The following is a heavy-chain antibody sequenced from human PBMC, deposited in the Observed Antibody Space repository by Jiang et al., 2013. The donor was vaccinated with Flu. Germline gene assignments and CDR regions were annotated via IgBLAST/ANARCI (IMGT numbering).Heavy chain of an antibody. CDR3: ARSPGSWYYFDY. CDR2: IYNSGST. CDR1: GGSISSYY. J-gene: IGHJ4*02. V-gene: IGHV4-59*01. D-gene: IGHD6-13*01. Sequence: LLKPSETLSLTCTVSGGSISSYYWTWIRQPPGKGLEWIGYIYNSGSTDYNPSLKSRVTISVDTSKKQFSLKLSSVTAADTAVYYCARSPGSWYYFDYWGQGTLV.